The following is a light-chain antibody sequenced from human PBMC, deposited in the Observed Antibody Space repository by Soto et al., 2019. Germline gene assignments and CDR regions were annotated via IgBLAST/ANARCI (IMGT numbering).Light chain of an antibody. CDR3: HQYGSSPT. CDR1: QSVSSN. V-gene: IGKV3-20*01. J-gene: IGKJ5*01. CDR2: GAS. Sequence: EIVMTQSPASRSLSPGERATLSCRASQSVSSNLAWYQQKPGQAPRLLIYGASSRATGIPDRFSGTGSGTDFTLTISRLEPEDFAVYYCHQYGSSPTFGQGARLEIK.